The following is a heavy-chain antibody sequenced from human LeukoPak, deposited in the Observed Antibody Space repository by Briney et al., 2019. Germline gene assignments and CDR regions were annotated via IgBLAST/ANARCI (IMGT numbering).Heavy chain of an antibody. CDR2: IYYSGST. CDR3: ARDNSGYDKLDY. CDR1: GGSISSANYY. J-gene: IGHJ4*02. Sequence: PSETLSPTCTVSGGSISSANYYWSWIRQPPGKGLEWIGYIYYSGSTYYNPSLKSRLTISVDTSKNQFSLKLSSVTAADTALYYCARDNSGYDKLDYWGQGTLVTVSS. D-gene: IGHD5-12*01. V-gene: IGHV4-30-4*01.